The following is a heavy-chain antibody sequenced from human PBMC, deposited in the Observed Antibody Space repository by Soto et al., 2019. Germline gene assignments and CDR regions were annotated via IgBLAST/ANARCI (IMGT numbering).Heavy chain of an antibody. V-gene: IGHV1-18*01. Sequence: QVQLVQSGAEVKKPGASVKVSCKASGYTFITYGVSWVRQAPGQGLDWLGWISTYNGNTRYAERLKGRVTITTDTTTNTAYMELRNLRSDDTAVYYCARGPTDYYDNSANYFLDYWGQGTLVTVSS. D-gene: IGHD3-22*01. J-gene: IGHJ4*02. CDR3: ARGPTDYYDNSANYFLDY. CDR2: ISTYNGNT. CDR1: GYTFITYG.